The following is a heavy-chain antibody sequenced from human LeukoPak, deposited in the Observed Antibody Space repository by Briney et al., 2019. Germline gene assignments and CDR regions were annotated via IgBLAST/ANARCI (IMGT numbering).Heavy chain of an antibody. D-gene: IGHD6-13*01. V-gene: IGHV4-59*01. CDR1: GGSISSYY. J-gene: IGHJ6*03. CDR3: ARVAGTYYYYYMDV. CDR2: IYYSGST. Sequence: SETLSLTCTVSGGSISSYYWSWIRQPPGKGLEWIGYIYYSGSTNYNPSLKSRVTISVDTSKNQFSLKLSSVTAADTAVYYCARVAGTYYYYYMDVWGKGTTVTVSS.